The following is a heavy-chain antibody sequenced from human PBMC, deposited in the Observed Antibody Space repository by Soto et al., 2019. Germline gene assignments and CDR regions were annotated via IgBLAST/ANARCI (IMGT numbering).Heavy chain of an antibody. CDR2: ISFDGSNE. D-gene: IGHD3-22*01. CDR3: AKPYYYDRSGYYHNWFDT. CDR1: GFTFSSYA. V-gene: IGHV3-30-3*02. Sequence: QVQLVESGGGVVQPGWSLSLSCAASGFTFSSYAMHWIRQAPGKGLEWVAIISFDGSNEYYADSVKGRFTISRDNSKNTLYLQVRSLRAEDTAGYYCAKPYYYDRSGYYHNWFDTWGQGTLVTVSS. J-gene: IGHJ5*02.